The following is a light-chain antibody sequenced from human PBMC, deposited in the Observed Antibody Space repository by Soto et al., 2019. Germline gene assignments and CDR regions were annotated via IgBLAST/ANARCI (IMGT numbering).Light chain of an antibody. V-gene: IGLV2-14*01. Sequence: QSALTQPASVSGSPGQSITISCTGTSSDVGGYDYVSWYQQHPDKAPKLMIYEVSNRPSRVSDRFSGSKSGNTASLTIAGLQAEDEADYYCSSYTTGSSWVFGGGTKVTVL. CDR2: EVS. CDR3: SSYTTGSSWV. J-gene: IGLJ3*02. CDR1: SSDVGGYDY.